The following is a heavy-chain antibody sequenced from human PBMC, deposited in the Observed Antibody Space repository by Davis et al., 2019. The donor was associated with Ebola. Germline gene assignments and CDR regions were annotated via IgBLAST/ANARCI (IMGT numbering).Heavy chain of an antibody. CDR3: ARDMDSSSWYSYYYHYYAMDV. V-gene: IGHV3-7*01. Sequence: GESLKISCAASGFTFSNHAMHWLRQAPGKGLERVANIKQDGSEKYYVDSVKGRFTISRDNAKNSLYLQMNSLRAADTAVYYCARDMDSSSWYSYYYHYYAMDVWGQGTTVTVFS. CDR2: IKQDGSEK. CDR1: GFTFSNHA. J-gene: IGHJ6*02. D-gene: IGHD6-13*01.